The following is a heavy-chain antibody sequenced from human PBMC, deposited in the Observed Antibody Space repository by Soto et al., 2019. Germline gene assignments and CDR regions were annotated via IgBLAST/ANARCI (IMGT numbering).Heavy chain of an antibody. D-gene: IGHD1-26*01. Sequence: EVQLLESGGDLVQPGGSLRLSCAASGFTFSSYAMSWVRQAPGKGLEWVSSISHGGGSTYYADSVKGRFTISRDNSKKSLYLQMNSLRAEDTAVYYCARPRSGSNGGKPDYWGQATLLTVSS. J-gene: IGHJ4*02. CDR3: ARPRSGSNGGKPDY. V-gene: IGHV3-23*01. CDR1: GFTFSSYA. CDR2: ISHGGGST.